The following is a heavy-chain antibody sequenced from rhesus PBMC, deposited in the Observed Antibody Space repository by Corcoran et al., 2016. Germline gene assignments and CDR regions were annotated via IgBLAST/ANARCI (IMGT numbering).Heavy chain of an antibody. CDR1: GYSISSGYG. J-gene: IGHJ4*01. CDR3: ARAGLGFDY. D-gene: IGHD6-31*01. CDR2: IYGGSGST. Sequence: QVQLQESGPGLVKPSETLSLTCAVSGYSISSGYGWGWIRQPPGKGLEWIGQIYGGSGSTYTNPSLKRRVTVSKDTSKNQFSRKLSSVTAADTAVYYGARAGLGFDYWGQGVLVTVSS. V-gene: IGHV4-127*01.